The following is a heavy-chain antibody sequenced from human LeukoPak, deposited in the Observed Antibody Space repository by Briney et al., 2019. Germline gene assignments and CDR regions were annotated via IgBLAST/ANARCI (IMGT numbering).Heavy chain of an antibody. D-gene: IGHD1-26*01. CDR2: IDSDGSST. V-gene: IGHV3-74*01. J-gene: IGHJ4*02. CDR1: GFTFSTYW. Sequence: GGSLRLSCTASGFTFSTYWMHWVRKAPGKVLVWVSRIDSDGSSTGYADSVKGRFTISRDNAKNTLYLQMNSLRVEDTAVYYCARGGTSGSLIYWGQGTLVTVSS. CDR3: ARGGTSGSLIY.